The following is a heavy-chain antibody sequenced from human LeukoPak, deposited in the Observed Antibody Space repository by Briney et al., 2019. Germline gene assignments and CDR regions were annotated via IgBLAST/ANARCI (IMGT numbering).Heavy chain of an antibody. CDR3: TTDLSTGDFRPS. J-gene: IGHJ5*02. CDR1: GFTFSSYG. V-gene: IGHV3-33*01. CDR2: IWYDGSNK. Sequence: GGSLRLSCAASGFTFSSYGMHWVRQAPGKGLEWVAVIWYDGSNKYYADSVKGRFTISRDNSKNTLFLQMNSLKTEDTAVYYCTTDLSTGDFRPSWGQGTLVTVSS. D-gene: IGHD3-3*01.